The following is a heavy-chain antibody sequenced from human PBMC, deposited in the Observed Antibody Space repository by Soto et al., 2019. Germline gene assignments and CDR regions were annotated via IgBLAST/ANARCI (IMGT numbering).Heavy chain of an antibody. CDR3: AYISSGWYAGDAFDI. CDR1: GYTFTGYY. CDR2: INPNSGGT. J-gene: IGHJ3*02. V-gene: IGHV1-2*04. Sequence: QVQLVQSGAEVKKPGASVKVSCKASGYTFTGYYMHWVRQAPGQGLEWMGWINPNSGGTNYAQKFQGWVTMTRDTSISTAYMELSRLRSDDTAVYYCAYISSGWYAGDAFDIWGQGTMVTVSS. D-gene: IGHD6-19*01.